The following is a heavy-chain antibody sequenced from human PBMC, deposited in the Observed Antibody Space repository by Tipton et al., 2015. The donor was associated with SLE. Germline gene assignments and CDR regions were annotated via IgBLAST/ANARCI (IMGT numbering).Heavy chain of an antibody. CDR2: ASYSGRP. Sequence: GLVKPSETLSLTCTVSGGSISSYYWSWIRQPPGKGLEWIGDASYSGRPNSNPSLKSRVTVSVDTSQNQFSLRLRSVTAADSAVYYCAGEWQQVVGVAYWGLGALVTVSS. J-gene: IGHJ4*02. D-gene: IGHD3-16*01. V-gene: IGHV4-59*01. CDR1: GGSISSYY. CDR3: AGEWQQVVGVAY.